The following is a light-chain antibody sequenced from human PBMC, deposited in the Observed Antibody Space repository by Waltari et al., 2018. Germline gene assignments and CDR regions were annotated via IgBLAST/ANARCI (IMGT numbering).Light chain of an antibody. CDR3: ALWDDSLNGVV. J-gene: IGLJ2*01. CDR1: SPNFGSPP. Sequence: QSVLTQPPSASGTPGQRVTIPCSGSSPNFGSPPVNWYQQVTGTAPKLPIHSNNERPSGVPDRFSGSKSGTSGSLAISGLQSEDEADYYCALWDDSLNGVVFGGGTKLTVL. V-gene: IGLV1-44*01. CDR2: SNN.